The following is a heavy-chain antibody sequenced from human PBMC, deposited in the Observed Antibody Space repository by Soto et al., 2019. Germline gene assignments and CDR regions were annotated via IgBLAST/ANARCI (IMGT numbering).Heavy chain of an antibody. D-gene: IGHD6-13*01. V-gene: IGHV3-23*01. Sequence: GGSLRLSCAASGFTFSSYAMSWVRQAPGKGLEWVSAISGSGGSTYYADSVKGRFTISRDNSKNTLYLQMNSLRAEDTAVYYCAKAIGYSSSWYKIGAFDIWGQGTMVTVSS. J-gene: IGHJ3*02. CDR1: GFTFSSYA. CDR3: AKAIGYSSSWYKIGAFDI. CDR2: ISGSGGST.